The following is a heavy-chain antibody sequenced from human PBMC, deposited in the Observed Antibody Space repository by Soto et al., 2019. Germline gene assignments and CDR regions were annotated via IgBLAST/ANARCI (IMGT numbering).Heavy chain of an antibody. CDR2: ISGSGGGT. D-gene: IGHD5-18*01. CDR3: AKMLLGYSHGGFDC. CDR1: GFTFSSYA. Sequence: EVQLLESGGGLVQPGGSLRFSCATSGFTFSSYAMSWVRQAPGKGLEWVSSISGSGGGTYYADSVKGRFTISRDNSKNTLHLQMESLRAEDTAVYYCAKMLLGYSHGGFDCWGQGALVTVSS. J-gene: IGHJ4*01. V-gene: IGHV3-23*01.